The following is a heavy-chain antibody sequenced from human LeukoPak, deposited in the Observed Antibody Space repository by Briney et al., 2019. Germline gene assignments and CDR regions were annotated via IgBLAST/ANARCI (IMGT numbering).Heavy chain of an antibody. D-gene: IGHD3-10*01. CDR3: ARDSTYYYDSGSSGPHYFDN. Sequence: GGSLRLSCAASGFSFSTYAMHWVRQAPGKGLEWVSLISSGATYEYYADSVKGRFTISRDNSKNTLYLQLNSLRAVDTAVYYCARDSTYYYDSGSSGPHYFDNWGQGTLVTVSS. J-gene: IGHJ4*02. CDR2: ISSGATYE. CDR1: GFSFSTYA. V-gene: IGHV3-30*01.